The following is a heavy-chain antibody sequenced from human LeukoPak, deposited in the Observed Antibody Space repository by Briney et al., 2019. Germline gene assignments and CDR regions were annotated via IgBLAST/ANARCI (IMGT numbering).Heavy chain of an antibody. CDR1: GFTFSSYN. V-gene: IGHV3-21*01. J-gene: IGHJ5*02. D-gene: IGHD2/OR15-2a*01. Sequence: GGSLRLSCAASGFTFSSYNMNWVRQAPQKGLEWISSISGNSANIFYADSVKGRFTISRDNARNSLYLQMNSVRDDDTAVYYCVRIPNSANFPNWFDPWGQGTLVTVSS. CDR3: VRIPNSANFPNWFDP. CDR2: ISGNSANI.